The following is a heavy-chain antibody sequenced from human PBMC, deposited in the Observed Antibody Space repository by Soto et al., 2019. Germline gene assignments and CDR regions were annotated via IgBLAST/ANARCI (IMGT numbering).Heavy chain of an antibody. V-gene: IGHV4-59*12. J-gene: IGHJ3*02. D-gene: IGHD1-20*01. CDR1: GGSISHYH. Sequence: SETLSLTCTVSGGSISHYHWNWTRQAPGKGLEWIGYIFYNGSAYYNPSLTSRVTISVDTSKNQFSLTLSSVTAADTAVYYCARCITGTTFRAFDIWGQGTMVTVSS. CDR2: IFYNGSA. CDR3: ARCITGTTFRAFDI.